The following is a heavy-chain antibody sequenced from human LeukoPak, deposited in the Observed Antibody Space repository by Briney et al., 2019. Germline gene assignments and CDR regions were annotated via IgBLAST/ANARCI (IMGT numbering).Heavy chain of an antibody. D-gene: IGHD2-2*01. V-gene: IGHV4-34*01. Sequence: SETLSLTCAISDEPFSGYYWGWIRQPPGKGLELIGEINRNGNTYYNPSLKSRVTISVDTSKNQFSLKLSSVTAADTAVYYCASYLYCSSTSCYAADAFDIWGQGTMVTVSS. CDR2: INRNGNT. CDR3: ASYLYCSSTSCYAADAFDI. J-gene: IGHJ3*02. CDR1: DEPFSGYY.